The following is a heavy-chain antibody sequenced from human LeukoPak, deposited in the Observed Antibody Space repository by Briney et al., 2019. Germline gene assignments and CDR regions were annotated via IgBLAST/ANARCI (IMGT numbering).Heavy chain of an antibody. Sequence: GGSLRLSCAASGFTFANSWMAWVRQAPGKGLEWVANIKQDGNTKHYADSLKGRFTISRDNPKNSLFLQMNNLRADDTAIYYCTRDTIGSLDYWGQGILVTVAS. CDR2: IKQDGNTK. CDR1: GFTFANSW. J-gene: IGHJ4*02. D-gene: IGHD1-26*01. CDR3: TRDTIGSLDY. V-gene: IGHV3-7*01.